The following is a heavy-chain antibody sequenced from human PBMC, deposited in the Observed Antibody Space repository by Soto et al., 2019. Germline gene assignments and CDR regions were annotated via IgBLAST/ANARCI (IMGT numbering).Heavy chain of an antibody. V-gene: IGHV1-18*01. CDR3: ARCYCSVGSCFTCWHFDL. J-gene: IGHJ2*01. Sequence: QDHVVQSVTEVKKPGASVKVGCKASGYSFDTFGMSWVRQAPGQGLEWMGWISIEKGDTNSAQKFQDRVTMTTDTSTSTAYMELRSLTSDDTAVYYCARCYCSVGSCFTCWHFDLWGRGTLVTVSS. CDR1: GYSFDTFG. CDR2: ISIEKGDT. D-gene: IGHD2-15*01.